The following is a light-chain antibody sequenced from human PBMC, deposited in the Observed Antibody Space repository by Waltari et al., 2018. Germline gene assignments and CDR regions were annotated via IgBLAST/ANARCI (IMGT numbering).Light chain of an antibody. CDR3: VTWDGSLSAL. V-gene: IGLV1-51*01. CDR1: SSDIGNNY. CDR2: DNN. Sequence: QSVLTQPPSVSAAPGQKVTISCSGRSSDIGNNYVSWYQQLPGTAPKLLIYDNNKRPSGIPDRFSGSQSGTSATLGITGLQTGDEADYYCVTWDGSLSALFGGGTKLTVL. J-gene: IGLJ3*02.